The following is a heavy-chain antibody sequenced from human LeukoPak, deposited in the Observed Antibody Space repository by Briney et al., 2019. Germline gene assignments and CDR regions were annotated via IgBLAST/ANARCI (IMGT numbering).Heavy chain of an antibody. V-gene: IGHV4-4*02. CDR1: GGSISSSNW. CDR3: ARVIAAAGSNWFDP. CDR2: IYHSGST. D-gene: IGHD6-13*01. Sequence: SETLSLTCAVSGGSISSSNWWSWVRQPPGKGLEWIGEIYHSGSTNYNPSLKSRVTISVDTSKNQFSLKLISVTAADTAVYYCARVIAAAGSNWFDPWGQGTLVTVSS. J-gene: IGHJ5*02.